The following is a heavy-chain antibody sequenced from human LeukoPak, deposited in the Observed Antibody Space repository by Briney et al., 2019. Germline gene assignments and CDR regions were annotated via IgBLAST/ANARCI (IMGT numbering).Heavy chain of an antibody. CDR3: AKGGGFRGSY. J-gene: IGHJ4*02. V-gene: IGHV3-30*02. Sequence: GGSLRLSCAASGFTFSSYGMHWVRQAPGKGLEWVAFIRYDGSNKYYAGSVKGRFTISRDNSKNTLYLQMNSLRAEDTAVYYCAKGGGFRGSYWGQGTLVTVSS. CDR2: IRYDGSNK. CDR1: GFTFSSYG. D-gene: IGHD3-16*01.